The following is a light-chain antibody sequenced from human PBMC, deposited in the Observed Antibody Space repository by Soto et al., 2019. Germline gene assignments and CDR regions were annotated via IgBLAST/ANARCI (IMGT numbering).Light chain of an antibody. Sequence: SVPTQPPSVSAAPGQTVTISCSGNSSNIGSNDVSWYQQLPGKAPKLLIYENSQRPSGIPDRFSGSKSGTSATLGITGLQTGDEVAYYCGTWDSSLIALFGTGTKVNVL. CDR3: GTWDSSLIAL. CDR1: SSNIGSND. CDR2: ENS. J-gene: IGLJ1*01. V-gene: IGLV1-51*02.